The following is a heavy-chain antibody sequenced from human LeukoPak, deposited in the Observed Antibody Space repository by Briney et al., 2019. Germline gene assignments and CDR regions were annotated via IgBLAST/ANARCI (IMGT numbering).Heavy chain of an antibody. V-gene: IGHV4-39*01. CDR1: GGSISSSSYY. J-gene: IGHJ4*02. CDR3: ARGYLIIRRRGFDY. D-gene: IGHD3-10*01. Sequence: PSETLSLTCTVSGGSISSSSYYWGWIRQPPGKGLEWIGNMYYSGSTYYNPSLKSRVTISVDTSNNQFSLKLSSVTAADTAVYYCARGYLIIRRRGFDYWGQGTLVTVSS. CDR2: MYYSGST.